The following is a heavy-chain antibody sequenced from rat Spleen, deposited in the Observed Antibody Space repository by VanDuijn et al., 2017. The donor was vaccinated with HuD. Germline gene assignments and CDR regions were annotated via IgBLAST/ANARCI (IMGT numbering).Heavy chain of an antibody. J-gene: IGHJ2*01. D-gene: IGHD1-2*01. CDR2: ISTGGGNT. CDR1: GFTFRDYA. V-gene: IGHV5S23*01. CDR3: ATHGTMAARSAYYFDY. Sequence: EVQLVESGGGLVQPGRSLKLSCAASGFTFRDYAMAWVRQAPEKGLEWVASISTGGGNTYYRDSVKGRFTISRDNAKSTLYLEMDSVRSEDKATYYCATHGTMAARSAYYFDYWGQGVMVTVS.